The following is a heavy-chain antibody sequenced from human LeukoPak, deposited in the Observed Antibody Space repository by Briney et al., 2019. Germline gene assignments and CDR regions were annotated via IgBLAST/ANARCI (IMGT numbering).Heavy chain of an antibody. CDR2: IYYSGST. CDR1: GGSISSYY. D-gene: IGHD6-13*01. Sequence: SETLSLTCTVSGGSISSYYWSWIRQPPGKGLEWIGYIYYSGSTNYNPSLKSRVTISVDTSKNQFSLKLSSVTAADTAVYYCARGHSSSWPIDYWGQGTLVTGSS. V-gene: IGHV4-59*01. CDR3: ARGHSSSWPIDY. J-gene: IGHJ4*02.